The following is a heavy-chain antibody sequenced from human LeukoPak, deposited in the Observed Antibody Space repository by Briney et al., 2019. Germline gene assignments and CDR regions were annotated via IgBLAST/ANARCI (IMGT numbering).Heavy chain of an antibody. CDR3: ARETFYYYDSSGYFDY. V-gene: IGHV3-30*04. Sequence: GGSLRLSCAASGFTFSSYAMHWVRQAPGKGPEWVAVISYDGSNKYYADSVKGRFTISRDNSKNTLYLQMNSLRAEDTAVYYCARETFYYYDSSGYFDYWGQGTLVTVSS. D-gene: IGHD3-22*01. CDR2: ISYDGSNK. CDR1: GFTFSSYA. J-gene: IGHJ4*02.